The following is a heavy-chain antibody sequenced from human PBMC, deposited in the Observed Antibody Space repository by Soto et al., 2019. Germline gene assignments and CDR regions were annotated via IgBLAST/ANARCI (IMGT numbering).Heavy chain of an antibody. CDR1: GFTFSSYA. V-gene: IGHV3-23*01. J-gene: IGHJ4*02. CDR3: ALRKTGSYFDY. Sequence: GGSLRLSCAASGFTFSSYAMSWVRQAPGKGLEWVSAIGASGAGTYCAEYVEGRFTISRDNSKNTLYLQMNSLRAEDTAVYYCALRKTGSYFDYWGQGTLVTVSS. CDR2: IGASGAGT. D-gene: IGHD1-26*01.